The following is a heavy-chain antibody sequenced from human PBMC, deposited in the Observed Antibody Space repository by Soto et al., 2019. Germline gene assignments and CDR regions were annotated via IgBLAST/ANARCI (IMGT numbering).Heavy chain of an antibody. CDR2: MSGSGGNT. J-gene: IGHJ5*02. CDR3: AKFIPAGDTFYFDP. Sequence: SLRLSCAASGFALARSGMSWVRQAPGKGLEWVSGMSGSGGNTYAADSVKGRFIISRDNSKNTVYLQMNSLRAEDTAVYYCAKFIPAGDTFYFDPWGQGTLVTVSS. D-gene: IGHD6-13*01. V-gene: IGHV3-23*01. CDR1: GFALARSG.